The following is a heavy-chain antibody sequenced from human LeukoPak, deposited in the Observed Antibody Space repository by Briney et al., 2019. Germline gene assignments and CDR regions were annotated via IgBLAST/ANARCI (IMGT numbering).Heavy chain of an antibody. Sequence: ASVKVSCKASGYTFTSYDINWVRQATGQGLEWMGWMNPNSGNTGYAQKFQGRVTMTRNTSISTAYMELSSLRSEDTAVYYCARGTTTVRGVLSIRFDPWGQGTLVTVSS. J-gene: IGHJ5*02. CDR3: ARGTTTVRGVLSIRFDP. D-gene: IGHD3-10*01. CDR2: MNPNSGNT. V-gene: IGHV1-8*01. CDR1: GYTFTSYD.